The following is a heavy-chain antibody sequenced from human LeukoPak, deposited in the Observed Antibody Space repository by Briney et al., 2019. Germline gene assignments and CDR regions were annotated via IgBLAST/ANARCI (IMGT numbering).Heavy chain of an antibody. V-gene: IGHV4-39*01. CDR3: ARQTMIVVVRGPQLDDDKDY. J-gene: IGHJ4*02. D-gene: IGHD3-22*01. Sequence: SETLSLTCTVSGGSISSSSYYWGWIRQPPGKGLEWIGSIYYSGSTYYNPSLKSRVTTSVDTSKNQFSLKLSSVTAADTAVYYCARQTMIVVVRGPQLDDDKDYWGQGTLVTVSS. CDR1: GGSISSSSYY. CDR2: IYYSGST.